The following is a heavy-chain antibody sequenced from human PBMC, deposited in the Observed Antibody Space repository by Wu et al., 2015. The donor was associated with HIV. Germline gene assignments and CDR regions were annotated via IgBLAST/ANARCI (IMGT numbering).Heavy chain of an antibody. V-gene: IGHV1-69*05. CDR2: IIPISATP. CDR1: GGTFSSYA. Sequence: QVQLVQSGAEVKKPGSSVKVSCKASGGTFSSYAISWVRQAPGQGLEWMGGIIPISATPNYAQKFQGRATITLDESTSTVYMELSSLRSEDTALYFCARGGTSTSYRNYAFDIWGQGTMVTVSS. J-gene: IGHJ3*02. CDR3: ARGGTSTSYRNYAFDI. D-gene: IGHD6-6*01.